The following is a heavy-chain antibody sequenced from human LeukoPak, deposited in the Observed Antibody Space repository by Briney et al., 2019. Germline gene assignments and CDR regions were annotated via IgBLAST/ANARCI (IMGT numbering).Heavy chain of an antibody. V-gene: IGHV3-30-3*01. Sequence: GGSLRLSCAASGFTFSSYAMHWVRQAPGKGLEWVAVIPYDGSNKYYADSVKGRFTISRDNSKNTLYLQMNSLRAEDTAVYYCARELLEGATFDYWGQGTLVTVSS. D-gene: IGHD1-26*01. CDR3: ARELLEGATFDY. CDR1: GFTFSSYA. CDR2: IPYDGSNK. J-gene: IGHJ4*02.